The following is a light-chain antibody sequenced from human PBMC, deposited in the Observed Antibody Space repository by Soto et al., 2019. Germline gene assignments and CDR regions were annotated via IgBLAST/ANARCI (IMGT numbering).Light chain of an antibody. CDR1: QDISSY. Sequence: DIQLTQSPSSLSASVGDRVTITCRASQDISSYLALYHQKPGKVPALLIYATSPLQPGAPSRFSGSGSGTAVTLTISSLQAEDVATYYCQQYNPAPTFGGGTKVEIK. CDR2: ATS. V-gene: IGKV1-27*01. CDR3: QQYNPAPT. J-gene: IGKJ4*01.